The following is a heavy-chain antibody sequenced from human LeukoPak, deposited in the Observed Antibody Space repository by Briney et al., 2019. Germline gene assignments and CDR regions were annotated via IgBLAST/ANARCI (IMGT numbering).Heavy chain of an antibody. V-gene: IGHV4-59*08. Sequence: PSETLSLTCTVSGVSINKYYWSWIRQPPGKGLEWIGDIYYSGSTYYNPSLKSRVTISVDTSKNQFSLKLSSVTAADTAVYYCAKDRWFDPWGQGTLVTVSS. CDR2: IYYSGST. J-gene: IGHJ5*02. CDR3: AKDRWFDP. CDR1: GVSINKYY.